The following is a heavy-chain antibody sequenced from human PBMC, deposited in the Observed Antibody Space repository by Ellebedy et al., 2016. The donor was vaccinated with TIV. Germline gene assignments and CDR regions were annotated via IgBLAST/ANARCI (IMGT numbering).Heavy chain of an antibody. J-gene: IGHJ4*02. CDR1: GGSISSYY. CDR3: ARLVTMIVVVITYPIVYFDY. V-gene: IGHV4-59*08. Sequence: SETLSLXXTASGGSISSYYWSWIRQPPGKGLEWIGYIYYSGSTNYNPSLKSRVTISVDTSKNQFSLKLSSVTAADTAVYYCARLVTMIVVVITYPIVYFDYWGQGTLVTVSS. CDR2: IYYSGST. D-gene: IGHD3-22*01.